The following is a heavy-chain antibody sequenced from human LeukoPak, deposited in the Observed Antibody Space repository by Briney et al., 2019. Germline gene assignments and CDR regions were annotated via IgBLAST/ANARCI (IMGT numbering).Heavy chain of an antibody. V-gene: IGHV3-23*01. Sequence: GGSLRLSCAASGFTFSSYAVSWVRQAPGKGLEWVSAITGSGGYTYNADSVKGRFTISRDNSKNTLYLQMNSLRAEDTAVYYCAKDLSGSDWGQGTLVTVSS. J-gene: IGHJ4*02. CDR1: GFTFSSYA. CDR2: ITGSGGYT. D-gene: IGHD1-26*01. CDR3: AKDLSGSD.